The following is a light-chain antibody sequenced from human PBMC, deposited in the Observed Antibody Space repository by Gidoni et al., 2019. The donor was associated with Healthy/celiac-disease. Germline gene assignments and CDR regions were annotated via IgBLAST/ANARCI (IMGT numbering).Light chain of an antibody. CDR2: EVS. V-gene: IGLV2-23*02. J-gene: IGLJ3*02. CDR3: CSYAGSSTLV. Sequence: SALTQPASVSGSPGQSITISCTGTSSDVGHYNLVSWYQQHPGKAPKLMIYEVSKRPSGVSNRFSGSKSGNTASLTISGLQAEDEADYYCCSYAGSSTLVFGGGTKLTVL. CDR1: SSDVGHYNL.